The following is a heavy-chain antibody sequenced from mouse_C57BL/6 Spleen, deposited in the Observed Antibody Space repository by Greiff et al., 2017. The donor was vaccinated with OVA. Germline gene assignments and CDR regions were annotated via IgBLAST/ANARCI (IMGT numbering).Heavy chain of an antibody. V-gene: IGHV5-6*01. D-gene: IGHD1-1*02. Sequence: VQPVASGGDLVKPGGSLKLSCAASGFTFRSYGMSWVRQTPDKRLEWVATISSGGSYTYYPDSVKGRFTISRDNAKNTLYLQMSSLKTEDTAMYYYAGGCYDGSRYAMDYWGQGTSVTVSS. CDR3: AGGCYDGSRYAMDY. CDR2: ISSGGSYT. J-gene: IGHJ4*01. CDR1: GFTFRSYG.